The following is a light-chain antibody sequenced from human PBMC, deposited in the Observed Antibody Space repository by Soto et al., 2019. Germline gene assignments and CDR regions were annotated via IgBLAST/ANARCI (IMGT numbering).Light chain of an antibody. J-gene: IGKJ1*01. CDR3: QQYNYWPT. CDR1: QSVSSN. CDR2: GAS. V-gene: IGKV3-15*01. Sequence: EIVMTQSPATLSVSPGERATLSCRASQSVSSNLAWYQQKPGQAPRLLIYGASTRATGIPARFSGSGSGTEFTLTITRLQSEDFAVYYCQQYNYWPTFGQGTKVDI.